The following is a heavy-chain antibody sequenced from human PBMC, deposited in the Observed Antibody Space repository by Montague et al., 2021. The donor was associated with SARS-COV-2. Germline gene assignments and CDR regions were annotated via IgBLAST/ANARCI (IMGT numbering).Heavy chain of an antibody. V-gene: IGHV3-23*03. CDR2: TYSGGSST. J-gene: IGHJ4*02. Sequence: SLRLSFSASGFTFSNYAMSWVRQAPGKGLEWVSVTYSGGSSTYYADSVKGRFTISRDNSKKTLYLQMNSLRAEDTAVYYCAKDARYDFWSRYYLDYWGQGTMVTVSS. CDR3: AKDARYDFWSRYYLDY. CDR1: GFTFSNYA. D-gene: IGHD3-3*01.